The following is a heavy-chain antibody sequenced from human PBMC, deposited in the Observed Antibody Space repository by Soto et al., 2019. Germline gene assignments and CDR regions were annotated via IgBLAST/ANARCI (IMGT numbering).Heavy chain of an antibody. CDR3: AKALDSSGYTPFDY. J-gene: IGHJ4*02. CDR2: ISGSGGST. CDR1: GFTFSSYA. Sequence: GGSLRLSCAASGFTFSSYAMIGVRQAPGKGLEWVSTISGSGGSTYYADSVKGRFTISRDNSKNSLYLQMNSLRAEDTALYYCAKALDSSGYTPFDYWGQGTLVTVSS. D-gene: IGHD3-22*01. V-gene: IGHV3-23*01.